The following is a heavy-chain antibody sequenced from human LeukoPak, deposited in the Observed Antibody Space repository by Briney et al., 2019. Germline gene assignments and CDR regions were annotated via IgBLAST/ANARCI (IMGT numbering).Heavy chain of an antibody. CDR2: IYYSESI. V-gene: IGHV4-39*01. CDR3: ARHSRVSYYYGSGSGYFDL. Sequence: SETLSLTCAVSGGSTSTSSHYWGWIRQPPGKGLEWIGSIYYSESIYYNPSLKSRVTISVDTSKNQSSLKLTSVTAADTAVYYCARHSRVSYYYGSGSGYFDLWGRGTLVTVSS. CDR1: GGSTSTSSHY. J-gene: IGHJ2*01. D-gene: IGHD3-10*01.